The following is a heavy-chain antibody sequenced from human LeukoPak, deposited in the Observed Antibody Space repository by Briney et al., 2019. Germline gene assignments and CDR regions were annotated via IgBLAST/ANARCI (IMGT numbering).Heavy chain of an antibody. D-gene: IGHD3-10*01. CDR3: ARVYYDYYGSGSPYFDY. CDR1: GGSISSYY. V-gene: IGHV4-59*01. CDR2: IYYSGST. J-gene: IGHJ4*02. Sequence: SETLSLTCTVSGGSISSYYWSWIRQPPGKGLEWIGYIYYSGSTNYNPSLKSRVTISVDTSKNQFSLKLSSVTAADTAVYYCARVYYDYYGSGSPYFDYWGQGTLVTVSS.